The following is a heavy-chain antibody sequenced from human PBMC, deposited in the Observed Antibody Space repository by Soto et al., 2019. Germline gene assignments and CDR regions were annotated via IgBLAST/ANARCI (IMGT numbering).Heavy chain of an antibody. J-gene: IGHJ6*04. CDR1: GFTFGSYA. D-gene: IGHD3-10*01. CDR2: ISGSGGST. Sequence: PGGSLRLSCVASGFTFGSYAMTWVRQAPGKGLEWVSTISGSGGSTYYADSVKGRFTISRDNSKNTLYLQMNSLRAEDTAVYYCAKGTMVRGVITFRYGMDVWGKGTTVTVSS. CDR3: AKGTMVRGVITFRYGMDV. V-gene: IGHV3-23*01.